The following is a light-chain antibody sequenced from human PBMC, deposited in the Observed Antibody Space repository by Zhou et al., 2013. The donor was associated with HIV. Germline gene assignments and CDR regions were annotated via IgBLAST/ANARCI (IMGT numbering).Light chain of an antibody. CDR1: SSNIGKNY. CDR2: DNN. CDR3: GSWDRSLSAVV. Sequence: QSVLTQPPSVSAAPGQKVTTSCSGSSSNIGKNYVSWYQQLPGTAPKLLIYDNNKRPSGIPDRFSGSRSGTSATLGITGLQTGDEAEYYCGSWDRSLSAVVFGGGTKLTVL. J-gene: IGLJ2*01. V-gene: IGLV1-51*01.